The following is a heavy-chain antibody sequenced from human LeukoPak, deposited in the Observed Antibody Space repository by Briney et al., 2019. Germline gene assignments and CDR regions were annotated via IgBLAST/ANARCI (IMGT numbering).Heavy chain of an antibody. J-gene: IGHJ4*02. Sequence: PGGSLRLSCAASGFTFSTYSMTWVRQGPGKGLEWVSRIYPNGGSTFYADSVKGRFTISRDNSKNTLYLQMSSLRTEDTAIYYCTKDVVPDSGWDLDYWGQGTLVTVSS. D-gene: IGHD6-19*01. CDR2: IYPNGGST. CDR3: TKDVVPDSGWDLDY. CDR1: GFTFSTYS. V-gene: IGHV3-23*01.